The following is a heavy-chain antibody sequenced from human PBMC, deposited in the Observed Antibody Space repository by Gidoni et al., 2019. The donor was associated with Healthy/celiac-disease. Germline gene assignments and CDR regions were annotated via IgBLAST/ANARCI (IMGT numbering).Heavy chain of an antibody. Sequence: QVQLQQWGAGLLKSSETLSLTCAVYGGSFSGYYWSWIRQPPGKGLEWIGEINHSGSTNYNPSLKSRVTISVDTSKNQFSLKLSSVTAADTAVYYCARGYQTQWLVLISFFDYWGQGTLVTVSS. CDR2: INHSGST. J-gene: IGHJ4*02. D-gene: IGHD6-19*01. CDR1: GGSFSGYY. CDR3: ARGYQTQWLVLISFFDY. V-gene: IGHV4-34*01.